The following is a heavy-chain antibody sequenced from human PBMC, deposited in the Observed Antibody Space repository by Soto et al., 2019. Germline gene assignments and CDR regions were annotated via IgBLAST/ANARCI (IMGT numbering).Heavy chain of an antibody. Sequence: GGSLRLSCAASGFTFSSYGMHWVRQAPGKGLEWVAVIWYDGSNKYYADSVKGRFTISRDNSKNTLYLQMNSLRAEDTAVYYCARGFHGGDYVFDYWGQGTLVTVSS. V-gene: IGHV3-33*01. CDR1: GFTFSSYG. CDR3: ARGFHGGDYVFDY. CDR2: IWYDGSNK. J-gene: IGHJ4*02. D-gene: IGHD4-17*01.